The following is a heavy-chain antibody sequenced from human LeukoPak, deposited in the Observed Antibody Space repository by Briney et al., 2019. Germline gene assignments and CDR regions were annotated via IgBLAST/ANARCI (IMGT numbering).Heavy chain of an antibody. CDR2: IYHSGST. CDR3: ARRSSSSGWFDP. V-gene: IGHV4-30-2*02. CDR1: GGSISSGGYY. D-gene: IGHD6-6*01. Sequence: SETLSLTCTVSGGSISSGGYYWSWIRQPPGKGLEWIGYIYHSGSTYYNPSLKSRVTISVDRSKNQFSLKLSSVTAADTAVYYCARRSSSSGWFDPWGQGTLVTVSS. J-gene: IGHJ5*02.